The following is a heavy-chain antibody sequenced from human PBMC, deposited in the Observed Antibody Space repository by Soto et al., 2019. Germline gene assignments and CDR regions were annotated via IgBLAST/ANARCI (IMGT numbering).Heavy chain of an antibody. CDR2: ISANNDNT. CDR3: ARLTYYYDSSGSGGLYYYGMDV. CDR1: GYTFTSYG. Sequence: ASVKVSCKASGYTFTSYGINWVRQAPGQGLEWMGWISANNDNTNYAQKLQGRVTMTTDTSTSTAYMELRSLRSDDTAVYYCARLTYYYDSSGSGGLYYYGMDVWGQGTTVTVS. V-gene: IGHV1-18*01. D-gene: IGHD3-22*01. J-gene: IGHJ6*02.